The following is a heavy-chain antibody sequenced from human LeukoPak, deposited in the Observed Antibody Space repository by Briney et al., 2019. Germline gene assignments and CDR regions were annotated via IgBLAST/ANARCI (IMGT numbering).Heavy chain of an antibody. CDR1: GFTLSGYA. V-gene: IGHV3-30*04. CDR2: ISSDGREQ. D-gene: IGHD6-19*01. Sequence: GGSLRLSCVASGFTLSGYAIHWVRRAPGKGLQWVAVISSDGREQYYAESVRGRFTIFRDNSRNTVSLQMSSLRIEDSAVFYCARVEGIAVAGAGNYYHYNGMDVWGQGTAVTVSS. CDR3: ARVEGIAVAGAGNYYHYNGMDV. J-gene: IGHJ6*02.